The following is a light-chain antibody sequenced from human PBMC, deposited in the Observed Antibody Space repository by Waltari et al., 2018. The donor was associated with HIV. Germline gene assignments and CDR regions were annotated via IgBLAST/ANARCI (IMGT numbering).Light chain of an antibody. J-gene: IGLJ3*02. CDR1: SSHIGDFS. V-gene: IGLV1-47*01. CDR3: AVWDDSLRGGV. CDR2: ANN. Sequence: QSVLTQPLSASGTPGQRVTISCSGSSSHIGDFSVSWYQHLPGAAPKLLIYANNQRPSGVPDRFSGSRSGTSASLAISGLRSGDEAVYSCAVWDDSLRGGVFGGGTKLTVL.